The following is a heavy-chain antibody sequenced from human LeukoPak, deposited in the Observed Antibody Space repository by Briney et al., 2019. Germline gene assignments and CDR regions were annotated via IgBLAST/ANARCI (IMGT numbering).Heavy chain of an antibody. V-gene: IGHV3-11*01. Sequence: GGSLRLSCAASGFTFTDHYMSWVRQAPGKGLEWVSYISSGGDIIYYADSVKGRFTISSDNSKNTLYLQMNSLRAEDTAVYYCAKGQKWELPLDYWGQGTLVTVPS. CDR1: GFTFTDHY. D-gene: IGHD1-26*01. J-gene: IGHJ4*02. CDR2: ISSGGDII. CDR3: AKGQKWELPLDY.